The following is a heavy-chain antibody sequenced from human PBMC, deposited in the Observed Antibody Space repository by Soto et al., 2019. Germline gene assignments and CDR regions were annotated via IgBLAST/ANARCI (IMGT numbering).Heavy chain of an antibody. V-gene: IGHV1-69*02. Sequence: QVQLVQSGAEVKKPGSSVKVSCKASGGTFSSYTISWVRQAPGQGLEWMGRIIPILGIANYAQKFQGRVTITADKSTSTAYMELSSLRSEDTAVYYCASVPKDYGDYFNDWFDPWGQGTLVTVSS. CDR3: ASVPKDYGDYFNDWFDP. CDR1: GGTFSSYT. D-gene: IGHD4-17*01. CDR2: IIPILGIA. J-gene: IGHJ5*02.